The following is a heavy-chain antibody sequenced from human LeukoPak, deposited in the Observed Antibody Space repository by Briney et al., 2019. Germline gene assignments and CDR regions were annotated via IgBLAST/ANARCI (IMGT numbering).Heavy chain of an antibody. CDR3: ARGGRSRGSMSFYYMDV. D-gene: IGHD3-10*01. J-gene: IGHJ6*03. CDR1: GYSISTGYY. CDR2: IFDRGTT. V-gene: IGHV4-61*01. Sequence: SETLSLTCTVSGYSISTGYYWDWIRQPPGKGLEWIGYIFDRGTTNYNPSLESRVTISAETSKNQVSLKVKSVTAADTAVYYCARGGRSRGSMSFYYMDVWGKGATVTVSS.